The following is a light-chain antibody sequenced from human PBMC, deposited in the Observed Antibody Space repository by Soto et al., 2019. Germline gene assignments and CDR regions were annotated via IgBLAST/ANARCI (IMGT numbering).Light chain of an antibody. CDR2: EGN. CDR3: CSYATSSTYV. V-gene: IGLV2-23*01. J-gene: IGLJ1*01. Sequence: QSVLTQPASGSGSPGQSITISCTGASSDVGTFSLVSWYQQHPGKAPKLIIYEGNKRPSGVSSRFSGFKSGDTVSLTVSGLQAEDEADYYCCSYATSSTYVFGTGTKVTV. CDR1: SSDVGTFSL.